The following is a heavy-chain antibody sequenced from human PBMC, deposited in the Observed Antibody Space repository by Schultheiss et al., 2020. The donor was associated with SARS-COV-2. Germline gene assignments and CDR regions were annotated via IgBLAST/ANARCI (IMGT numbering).Heavy chain of an antibody. V-gene: IGHV3-21*01. D-gene: IGHD3-16*01. Sequence: GGSLRLSCAASGFTFSTYSMNWVRQAPGKGLEWVSAISSSGTYIYYADSLRGRFTISRDNAKNSLYLQMNSLRAEDTAVYYCARAGLALDVWGKGTTVTVSS. J-gene: IGHJ6*04. CDR1: GFTFSTYS. CDR2: ISSSGTYI. CDR3: ARAGLALDV.